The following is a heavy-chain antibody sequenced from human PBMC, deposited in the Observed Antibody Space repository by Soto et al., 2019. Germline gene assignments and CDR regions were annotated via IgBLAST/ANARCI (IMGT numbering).Heavy chain of an antibody. CDR2: ISYDGSNK. CDR3: ARDGNTAMAPLARGMDV. V-gene: IGHV3-30-3*01. Sequence: PGGSLRLSCAASGFTFSSYAMHWVRQAPGKGLEWVAVISYDGSNKYYADSVKGRFTISRDNSKNTLYLQMNSLRAEDTAVYYCARDGNTAMAPLARGMDVWGQGTTVTVSS. J-gene: IGHJ6*02. D-gene: IGHD5-18*01. CDR1: GFTFSSYA.